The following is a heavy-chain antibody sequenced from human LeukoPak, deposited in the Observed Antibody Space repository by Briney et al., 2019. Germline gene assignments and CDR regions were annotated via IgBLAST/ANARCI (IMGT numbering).Heavy chain of an antibody. V-gene: IGHV4-59*01. D-gene: IGHD3-16*02. CDR1: GGSISSYY. J-gene: IGHJ5*01. CDR2: IYHSGST. Sequence: SETLSLTCTVSGGSISSYYWSWIRQPPGKGLEWIGYIYHSGSTNYNPSLKSRATISEATSKNQFSLKLSSVTAADTAVYYCARGSSVGYDSIWGNYRWLDYWGHGTLVTVSS. CDR3: ARGSSVGYDSIWGNYRWLDY.